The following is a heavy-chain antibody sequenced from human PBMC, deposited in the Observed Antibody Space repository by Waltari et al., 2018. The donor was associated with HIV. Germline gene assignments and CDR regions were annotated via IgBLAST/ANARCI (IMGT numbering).Heavy chain of an antibody. V-gene: IGHV3-43*01. CDR3: AKDISGGSDYYFDY. Sequence: EVQLVESGGVVVQPGGSLRLSCAASGFTFDDYTMHWVRQAPGKCLEWVSLISWDGGSTYYADSVKGRFTISRDNSKNSLYLQMNSLRTEDTALYYCAKDISGGSDYYFDYWGQGTLVTVSS. CDR2: ISWDGGST. D-gene: IGHD6-25*01. CDR1: GFTFDDYT. J-gene: IGHJ4*02.